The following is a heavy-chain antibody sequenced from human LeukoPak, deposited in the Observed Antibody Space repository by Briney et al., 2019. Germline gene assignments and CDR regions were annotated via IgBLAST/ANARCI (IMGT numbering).Heavy chain of an antibody. J-gene: IGHJ5*02. CDR3: ARDYDSSSWYLFDP. D-gene: IGHD6-13*01. CDR1: GFTFSSYG. CDR2: ISTSSSYI. V-gene: IGHV3-21*01. Sequence: GGSLRLSCTASGFTFSSYGMNWVRQAPGKGLEWVSSISTSSSYIYYADSVKGRFTISRDNAKNSLYLQMNNLRAEDTAVYYCARDYDSSSWYLFDPWGQGTLVTVSS.